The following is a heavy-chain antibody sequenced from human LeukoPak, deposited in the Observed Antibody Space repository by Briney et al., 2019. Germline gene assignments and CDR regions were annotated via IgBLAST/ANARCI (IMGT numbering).Heavy chain of an antibody. Sequence: PSQTLSLTCTVSGGSISSGDCYWSWIRQPPGKGLEWIGYIYYSGSTYYNPSLKSRVTISVDTSKNQFSLKLSSVTAADTAVYYCAREGFHYDILTGYYRVRAFDIWGQGTMVTVSS. CDR3: AREGFHYDILTGYYRVRAFDI. D-gene: IGHD3-9*01. J-gene: IGHJ3*02. V-gene: IGHV4-30-4*01. CDR1: GGSISSGDCY. CDR2: IYYSGST.